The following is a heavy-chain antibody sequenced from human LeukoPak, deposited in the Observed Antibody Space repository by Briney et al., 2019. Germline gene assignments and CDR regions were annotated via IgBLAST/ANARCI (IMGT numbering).Heavy chain of an antibody. Sequence: SETLSLTCAVYGGSFSGYYWSWIRQPPGKGLEWIGEINHSGSTNYNPSLKSRVTISVHTSKNQFSLKLSSVTAADTAVYYCARVLSETTVVTPFDYWGQGTLVTVSS. J-gene: IGHJ4*02. CDR1: GGSFSGYY. CDR2: INHSGST. V-gene: IGHV4-34*01. CDR3: ARVLSETTVVTPFDY. D-gene: IGHD4-23*01.